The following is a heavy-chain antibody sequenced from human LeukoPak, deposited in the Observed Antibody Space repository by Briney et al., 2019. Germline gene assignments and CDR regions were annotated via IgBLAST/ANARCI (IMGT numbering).Heavy chain of an antibody. CDR2: ISSSGSTI. Sequence: GRSLRLSCAASGFTFSDYYMSWIRQAPGKGLEWVSYISSSGSTIYYADSVKGRFTISRDNAKNSLYLQMNSLRAEDTAVYYCARAPLLLYSSGPDYWGQGTLVTVSS. V-gene: IGHV3-11*01. CDR1: GFTFSDYY. CDR3: ARAPLLLYSSGPDY. D-gene: IGHD6-19*01. J-gene: IGHJ4*02.